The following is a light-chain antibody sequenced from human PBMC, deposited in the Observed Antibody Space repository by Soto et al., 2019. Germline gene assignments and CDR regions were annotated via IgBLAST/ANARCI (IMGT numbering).Light chain of an antibody. CDR2: GAS. V-gene: IGKV3-20*01. CDR1: QSVSSSY. Sequence: EIVLTQSPGTLSLSPGERATLSCRASQSVSSSYLALYQQKPGQAPRLLIYGASSRATGIPDRFSGSGSGTDFTLTISRLEPEDFAVYYCQQRWAFGQGTKVEIK. CDR3: QQRWA. J-gene: IGKJ1*01.